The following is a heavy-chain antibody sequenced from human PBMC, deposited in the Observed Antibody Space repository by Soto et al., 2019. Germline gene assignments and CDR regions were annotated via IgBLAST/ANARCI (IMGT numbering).Heavy chain of an antibody. CDR2: ISAYNGNT. V-gene: IGHV1-18*01. D-gene: IGHD3-16*01. CDR3: ARGRRLGDYYYYYMDV. Sequence: GASVKVSCKASCYTFTSYGISWGRQAPGQGLEWMGWISAYNGNTNYAQKLQGRVTMTTDTSTSTAYMELRSLRSDDTAVYYCARGRRLGDYYYYYMDVWGKGTTVTVSS. J-gene: IGHJ6*03. CDR1: CYTFTSYG.